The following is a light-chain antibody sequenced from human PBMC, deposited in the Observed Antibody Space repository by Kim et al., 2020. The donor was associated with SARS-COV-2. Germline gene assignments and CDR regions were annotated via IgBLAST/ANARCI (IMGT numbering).Light chain of an antibody. J-gene: IGLJ3*02. CDR2: QDS. CDR1: KLGDKY. V-gene: IGLV3-1*01. Sequence: SYELTQPPSVPVSPGQTASITCSGDKLGDKYACWYQQKPGQSPVLVIYQDSKRPSGIPERFSGSNSGNTATLTISGTQAMDEADYYCQAWDSSKGVFGGGTQLTVL. CDR3: QAWDSSKGV.